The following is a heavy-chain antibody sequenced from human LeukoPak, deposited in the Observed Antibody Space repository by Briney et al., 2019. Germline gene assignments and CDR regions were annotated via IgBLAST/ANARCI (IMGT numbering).Heavy chain of an antibody. CDR2: ISSSSSYI. D-gene: IGHD3-10*01. CDR3: GRDFAPLSSSPGDY. J-gene: IGHJ4*02. Sequence: PGGSLRLSCAASGFTFSSYSMNWVRQAPGKGLEWVSSISSSSSYIYYADSVKGRFTISRDNAKNSLYLQMNSLRAEDTAVYYCGRDFAPLSSSPGDYGGQGPLAPVPS. V-gene: IGHV3-21*01. CDR1: GFTFSSYS.